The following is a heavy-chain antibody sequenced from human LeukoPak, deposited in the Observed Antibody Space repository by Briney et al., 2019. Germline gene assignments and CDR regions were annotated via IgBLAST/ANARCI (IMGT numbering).Heavy chain of an antibody. CDR1: GFTFRSHW. J-gene: IGHJ4*02. CDR3: ARGAPVVPAAIGV. D-gene: IGHD2-2*01. Sequence: GGSLRLSCEGSGFTFRSHWMSWVRQAPGKGLEWVSSISSGSSYIYYADSVKGRFTISRDNAKNSLYLQMNSLRAEDTAVYYRARGAPVVPAAIGVWGQGTLVTVSS. V-gene: IGHV3-21*01. CDR2: ISSGSSYI.